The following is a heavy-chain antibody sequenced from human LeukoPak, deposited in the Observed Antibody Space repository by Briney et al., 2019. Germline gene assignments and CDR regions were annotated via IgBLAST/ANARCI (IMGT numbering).Heavy chain of an antibody. D-gene: IGHD4-17*01. CDR3: ARNPYGDFWFDP. CDR2: IYYSGST. V-gene: IGHV4-39*07. Sequence: PSETLSLTCTVSGGSISSSSYYWGWIRQPPGKGLEWIGSIYYSGSTYYNPSLKSRVTISVDTSKNQFSLKLSSVTAADTAVYYCARNPYGDFWFDPWGQGTLVTVSS. CDR1: GGSISSSSYY. J-gene: IGHJ5*02.